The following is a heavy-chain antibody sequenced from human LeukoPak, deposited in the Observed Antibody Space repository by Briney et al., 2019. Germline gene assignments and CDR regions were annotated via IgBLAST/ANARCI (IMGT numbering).Heavy chain of an antibody. CDR1: GFTFSSYS. CDR2: ISSSSSYI. D-gene: IGHD5-24*01. Sequence: GGSLRLSCAASGFTFSSYSMSWVRQAPGKGLEWVSSISSSSSYIYYADSVKGRFTISRDNAKNSLYLQMNSLRAEDTAVYYCAREITLGAFDIWGQGTMVTVSS. J-gene: IGHJ3*02. CDR3: AREITLGAFDI. V-gene: IGHV3-21*01.